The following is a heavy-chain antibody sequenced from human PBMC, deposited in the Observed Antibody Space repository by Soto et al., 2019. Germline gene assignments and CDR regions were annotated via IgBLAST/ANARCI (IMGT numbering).Heavy chain of an antibody. V-gene: IGHV1-69*02. D-gene: IGHD5-18*01. CDR2: IIPILGIA. Sequence: QVQLVQSGAEVKKPGSSVKVSCKASGGTFSSYTISWVRQAPGQGLEWMGRIIPILGIANYAQKFQGRVTMTADKSTSTAYMELSSLRSEDTAVYYCARNEYSYGTDYWGQGTLVTVSS. J-gene: IGHJ4*02. CDR1: GGTFSSYT. CDR3: ARNEYSYGTDY.